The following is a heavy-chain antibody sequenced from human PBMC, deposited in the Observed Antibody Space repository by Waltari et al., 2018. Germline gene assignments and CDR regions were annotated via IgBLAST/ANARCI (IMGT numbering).Heavy chain of an antibody. J-gene: IGHJ4*02. CDR3: ARAYGGNEVLHY. Sequence: QVQLVESGGGVVQPGRSLRLSCAASGFTFSRYAMHWVRQAPGKVLEWVAVISYDGSNKYYADSVKGRFTISRDNSKNTLYLQMNSLRAEDTAVYYCARAYGGNEVLHYWGQGTLVTVSS. D-gene: IGHD4-17*01. CDR1: GFTFSRYA. CDR2: ISYDGSNK. V-gene: IGHV3-30*01.